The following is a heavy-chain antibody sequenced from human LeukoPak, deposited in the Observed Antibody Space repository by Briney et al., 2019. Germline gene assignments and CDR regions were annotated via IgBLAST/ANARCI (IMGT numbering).Heavy chain of an antibody. V-gene: IGHV3-9*01. CDR1: GFTFDDYA. D-gene: IGHD6-13*01. CDR3: AKATFGTGIAPSGLDP. Sequence: GGSLRLSCAASGFTFDDYAMHWVRQAPGKGLEWVSGISWNSGSIGYADSVKGRFTISRDNAKNSLYLQMNSLRAEDTALYYCAKATFGTGIAPSGLDPWGQGTLVTVSS. CDR2: ISWNSGSI. J-gene: IGHJ5*02.